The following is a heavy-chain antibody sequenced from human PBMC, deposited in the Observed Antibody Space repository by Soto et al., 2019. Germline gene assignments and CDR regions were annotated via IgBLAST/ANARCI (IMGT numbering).Heavy chain of an antibody. CDR2: IWYDGSNK. D-gene: IGHD3-3*01. CDR1: GFTFSSYG. CDR3: ARDLTIFGVVISPPWFDP. V-gene: IGHV3-33*01. Sequence: GGSLRLSCAASGFTFSSYGMHWVRQAPGKGLEWVAVIWYDGSNKYYADSVKGRFTISRDNSKNTLYLQMNSLRAEDTAVYYCARDLTIFGVVISPPWFDPWGQGTLVTVSS. J-gene: IGHJ5*02.